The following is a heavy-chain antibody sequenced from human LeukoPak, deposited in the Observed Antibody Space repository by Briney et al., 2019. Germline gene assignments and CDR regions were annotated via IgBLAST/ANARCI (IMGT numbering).Heavy chain of an antibody. V-gene: IGHV5-51*01. J-gene: IGHJ4*02. CDR3: ARGARDAYNFDY. Sequence: GESLKISCEVSLTLFSRFWIGGVRQMPGKGLEWMGFIYPGDSDTRYSPSFQDQVTISADKSISTAYLQWSSLKASDTAVYFCARGARDAYNFDYWGQGTLVTVSS. CDR1: LTLFSRFW. CDR2: IYPGDSDT. D-gene: IGHD5-24*01.